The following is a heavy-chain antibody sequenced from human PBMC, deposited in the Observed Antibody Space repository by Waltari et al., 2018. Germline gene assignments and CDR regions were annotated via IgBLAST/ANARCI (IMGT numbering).Heavy chain of an antibody. Sequence: QVHLVQSGPEVKKPGASVKVSCKTSGYIFPNYAMHWMRQAPGQGLEGMGWMSGRGDTKYSEKFRDRISLGRDTSADTAYLEVTGLKPEDTAVFYCARGVQASWVDPWGQGTLVTVSS. D-gene: IGHD3-10*01. J-gene: IGHJ5*02. CDR2: MSGRGDT. V-gene: IGHV1-3*01. CDR1: GYIFPNYA. CDR3: ARGVQASWVDP.